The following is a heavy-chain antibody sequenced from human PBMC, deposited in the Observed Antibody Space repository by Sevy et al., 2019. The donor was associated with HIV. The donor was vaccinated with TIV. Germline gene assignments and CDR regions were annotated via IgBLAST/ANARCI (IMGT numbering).Heavy chain of an antibody. Sequence: GGSLRLSCAASGFTFSSYAMHWVRQAPGKGLEWVAVISYDGSNKYYAYSVKGRFTISRDNSKNTLYLQMNSLRAEDTAVYYCARDTYVALLPYYYGMDVWGQGTTVTVSS. J-gene: IGHJ6*02. CDR1: GFTFSSYA. V-gene: IGHV3-30*04. CDR2: ISYDGSNK. D-gene: IGHD1-26*01. CDR3: ARDTYVALLPYYYGMDV.